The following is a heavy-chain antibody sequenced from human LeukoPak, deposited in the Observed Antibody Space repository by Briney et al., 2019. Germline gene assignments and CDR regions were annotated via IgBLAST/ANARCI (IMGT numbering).Heavy chain of an antibody. J-gene: IGHJ4*02. CDR1: GGSITGSY. D-gene: IGHD3-10*01. CDR3: AKAGPISGRHNYFDS. V-gene: IGHV4-59*01. Sequence: SETLSLTCTVSGGSITGSYWSWLRQPPGKGLEYIGYIYYSGSTNYNPSLKSRVTISVDTSKNQFSLKLTSVTAADTAVYYCAKAGPISGRHNYFDSWGQGTLVTVSS. CDR2: IYYSGST.